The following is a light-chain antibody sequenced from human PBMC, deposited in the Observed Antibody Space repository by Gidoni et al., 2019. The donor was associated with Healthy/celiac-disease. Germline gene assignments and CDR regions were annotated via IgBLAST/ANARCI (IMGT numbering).Light chain of an antibody. Sequence: EIVMTQSPATLSVSPGERATLSCRASQSVSSNLARYQQKPGQAPRLLIYGASTRATGIPAMFSGSGSGTEFTLTISSLQAEDFAVYYCQQYNNWPPYTFGQXTKLEIK. CDR3: QQYNNWPPYT. CDR1: QSVSSN. V-gene: IGKV3-15*01. CDR2: GAS. J-gene: IGKJ2*01.